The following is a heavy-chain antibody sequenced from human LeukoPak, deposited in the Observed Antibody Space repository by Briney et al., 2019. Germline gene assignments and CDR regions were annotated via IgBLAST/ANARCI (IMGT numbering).Heavy chain of an antibody. CDR1: GYTFTGYY. J-gene: IGHJ6*03. Sequence: ASVKVSCKASGYTFTGYYMHWVRQAPGQGLEWMGWISTHNGNTNYAQKLQGRVTMTRDTSTSTVYMELSSLRSEDTAVYYCARETSSTNMDVWGKGTTVTVSS. CDR3: ARETSSTNMDV. D-gene: IGHD2-2*01. V-gene: IGHV1-2*02. CDR2: ISTHNGNT.